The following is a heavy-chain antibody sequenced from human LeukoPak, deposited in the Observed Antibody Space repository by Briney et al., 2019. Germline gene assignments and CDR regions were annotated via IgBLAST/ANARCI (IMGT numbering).Heavy chain of an antibody. CDR3: AREPVWGGHWFDP. D-gene: IGHD3-16*01. CDR1: GGSISSYY. CDR2: IYYSGST. V-gene: IGHV4-59*01. J-gene: IGHJ5*02. Sequence: PSETLSLTCTVSGGSISSYYWSWIRQPPGKGLEWIGYIYYSGSTNYNPSLKSRVTISVDTSKNQFSLKLSSVTAADTAVYYCAREPVWGGHWFDPWGQGTLVTASS.